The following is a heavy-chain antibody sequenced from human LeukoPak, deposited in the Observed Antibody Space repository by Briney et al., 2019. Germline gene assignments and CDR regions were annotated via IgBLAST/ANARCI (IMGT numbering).Heavy chain of an antibody. CDR3: ARVGGIVGATTRHYYYYGMDV. D-gene: IGHD1-26*01. J-gene: IGHJ6*01. CDR1: GFTFSSYS. Sequence: GGSLRLSRAASGFTFSSYSMNWVRQAPGKGLEWVSSISSSSSYIYYADSVKSRFTISRDNAKNSLYLKMNSLRAEDTAVYCCARVGGIVGATTRHYYYYGMDVWGQGTTVTVSS. V-gene: IGHV3-21*01. CDR2: ISSSSSYI.